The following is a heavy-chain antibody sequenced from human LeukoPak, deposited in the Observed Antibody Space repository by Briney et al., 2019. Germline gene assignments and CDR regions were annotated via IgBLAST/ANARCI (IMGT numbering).Heavy chain of an antibody. D-gene: IGHD6-6*01. Sequence: GASVTVSCTASGYTFTSYYMHWVRQAPGQGLEWMGIINPSGGSTSYAQKFQGRVTITADESTSTAYMELSSLRSEDTAVYYCARGTPYSSSYYYYGMDVWGQGTTVTVSS. V-gene: IGHV1-46*01. CDR2: INPSGGST. J-gene: IGHJ6*02. CDR1: GYTFTSYY. CDR3: ARGTPYSSSYYYYGMDV.